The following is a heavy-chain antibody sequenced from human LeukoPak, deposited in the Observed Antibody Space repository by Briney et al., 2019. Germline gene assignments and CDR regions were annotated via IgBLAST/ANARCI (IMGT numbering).Heavy chain of an antibody. CDR3: AREGGPYRPLDY. V-gene: IGHV4-4*02. CDR1: GGSISSTNW. J-gene: IGHJ4*02. Sequence: SGPTLVKPSGTLSLTCGVSGGSISSTNWWTWVRQPPGEGLEWIGEVQLSGRTNYNPSLESRVTMSVDKSENHISLKLTSVTAADTAVYYCAREGGPYRPLDYSGQGTLVTVSS. CDR2: VQLSGRT.